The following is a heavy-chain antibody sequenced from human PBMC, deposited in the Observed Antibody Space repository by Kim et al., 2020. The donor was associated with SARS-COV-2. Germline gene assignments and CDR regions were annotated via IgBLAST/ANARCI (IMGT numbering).Heavy chain of an antibody. CDR2: ISGDGGST. Sequence: GGSLRLSCAASGFTFDDYAMHWVRQAPGKGLEWVSLISGDGGSTYYADSVKGRFTISRDNSKNSLYLQMNSLRTEDTALYYCAKDFSCSSTSCYNEGNNWFDPWGQGTLVTVSS. D-gene: IGHD2-2*02. CDR3: AKDFSCSSTSCYNEGNNWFDP. J-gene: IGHJ5*02. V-gene: IGHV3-43*02. CDR1: GFTFDDYA.